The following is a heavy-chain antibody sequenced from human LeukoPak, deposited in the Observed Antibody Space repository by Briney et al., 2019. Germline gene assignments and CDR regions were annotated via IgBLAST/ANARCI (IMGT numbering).Heavy chain of an antibody. V-gene: IGHV1-69*01. J-gene: IGHJ4*02. CDR1: GGTFSSYA. CDR3: AAERNRRDGYNYGGFDY. CDR2: IIPIFGTA. Sequence: ASVKVSCKASGGTFSSYANSWVRQAPGQGLEWMGGIIPIFGTANYAQKFQGRVTITADESTSTAYMELSSLRSEDTAVYYCAAERNRRDGYNYGGFDYWGQGTLVTVSS. D-gene: IGHD5-24*01.